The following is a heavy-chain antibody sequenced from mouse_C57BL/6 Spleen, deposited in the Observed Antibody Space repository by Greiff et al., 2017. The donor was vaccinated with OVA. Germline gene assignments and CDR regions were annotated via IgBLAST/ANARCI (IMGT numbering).Heavy chain of an antibody. CDR1: GYAFTNYL. CDR2: INPASGGT. CDR3: ARHERDAMDY. V-gene: IGHV1-54*01. Sequence: VQLQQPGAELVMPGTSVKLSCKASGYAFTNYLIEWVKQRPGQGLEWIGVINPASGGTNYNEKFKGKATLTADKSSSTAYMQLSSLTSEDSAVYYCARHERDAMDYWGQGTSVTVSS. J-gene: IGHJ4*01.